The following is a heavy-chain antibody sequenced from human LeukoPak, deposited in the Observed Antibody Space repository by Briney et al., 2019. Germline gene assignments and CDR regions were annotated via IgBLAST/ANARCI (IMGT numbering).Heavy chain of an antibody. V-gene: IGHV3-23*01. CDR3: AKADMRNYYDSSGYFL. Sequence: GGSLRLSCAASGFTFSSYAMSWVRQAPGKGLEWVSAISESGVSTYYADSVKGRFTVSRDNSDNTLYLQMNSLRAEDTAVYYCAKADMRNYYDSSGYFLWGQGTLVTVSS. CDR2: ISESGVST. CDR1: GFTFSSYA. D-gene: IGHD3-22*01. J-gene: IGHJ4*02.